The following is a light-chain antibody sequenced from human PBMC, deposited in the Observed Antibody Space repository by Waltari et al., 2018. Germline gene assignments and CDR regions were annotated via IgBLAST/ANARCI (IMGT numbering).Light chain of an antibody. Sequence: QSALTQPASVSGCPGPAISISSTVTSTNVGGYNLVPWYRQYPGKAPELMIFGVSERPSGISNRLSGSKSGNTATLTIAGLQAEDEADYYCLSYSGRSDYVFGTGTRV. J-gene: IGLJ1*01. CDR1: STNVGGYNL. V-gene: IGLV2-23*02. CDR2: GVS. CDR3: LSYSGRSDYV.